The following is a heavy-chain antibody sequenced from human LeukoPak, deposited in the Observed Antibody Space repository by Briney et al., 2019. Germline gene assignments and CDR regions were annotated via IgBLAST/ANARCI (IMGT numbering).Heavy chain of an antibody. CDR1: GFTFSVHS. CDR2: ISYDGSSK. CDR3: ARSRYPRDFSLFFDY. D-gene: IGHD3-16*02. J-gene: IGHJ4*02. V-gene: IGHV3-30*03. Sequence: GGSLRLSCAASGFTFSVHSMNWVRQAPGKGLEWVAVISYDGSSKYYADSVKGRFTISRDNSKSTLYLQMNSLRAEDTAVYYCARSRYPRDFSLFFDYWGQGTLVTVSS.